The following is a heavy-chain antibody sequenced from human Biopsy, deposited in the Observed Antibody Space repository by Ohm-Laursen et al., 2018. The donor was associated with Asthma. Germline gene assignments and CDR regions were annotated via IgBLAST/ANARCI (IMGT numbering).Heavy chain of an antibody. CDR2: INPNSGAT. J-gene: IGHJ5*02. D-gene: IGHD6-19*01. CDR3: ARDQKSAGVRWFDP. Sequence: ASVKVSCKASGYPFIGYHIHWMRQAPGQGLEWIGRINPNSGATNYAQKFQGRVTMTRDTSISTAYMEVSRLRMDDTAVHYCARDQKSAGVRWFDPWGQGTLVTVSS. CDR1: GYPFIGYH. V-gene: IGHV1-2*06.